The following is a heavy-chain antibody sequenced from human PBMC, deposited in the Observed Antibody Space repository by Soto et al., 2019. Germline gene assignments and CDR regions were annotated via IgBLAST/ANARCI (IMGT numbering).Heavy chain of an antibody. D-gene: IGHD1-1*01. J-gene: IGHJ6*02. CDR1: GFIFSSYG. V-gene: IGHV3-33*01. CDR3: ERDQLTRVAHYYGMDV. Sequence: QVQLVESGGGVVQPGRSLRLSCAASGFIFSSYGMHWVRQTPGKGLEWVAVIWYDGSNEYYADSVKGRFTISRDNSKNTLYLQMNSLRAEDTAVYYCERDQLTRVAHYYGMDVWGQGTTVTVSS. CDR2: IWYDGSNE.